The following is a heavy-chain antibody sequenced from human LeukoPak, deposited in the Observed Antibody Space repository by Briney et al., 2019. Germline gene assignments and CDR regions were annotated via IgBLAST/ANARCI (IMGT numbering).Heavy chain of an antibody. Sequence: SETRFLTCQVSGGSISSYYWSWIRQPPGKGLEWIGYIYATGSTNYNPSLKSRVTISVDTSKNQFSLNLRSVTAADTAVYYCARHGSVRSPLGPWGQGTLVTVSS. D-gene: IGHD3-10*01. V-gene: IGHV4-4*09. CDR2: IYATGST. CDR3: ARHGSVRSPLGP. J-gene: IGHJ5*02. CDR1: GGSISSYY.